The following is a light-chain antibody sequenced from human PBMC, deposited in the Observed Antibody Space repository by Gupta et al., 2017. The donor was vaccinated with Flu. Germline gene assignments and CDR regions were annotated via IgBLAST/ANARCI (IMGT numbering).Light chain of an antibody. V-gene: IGKV2-30*01. J-gene: IGKJ1*01. CDR3: MQGAHWPWA. CDR2: LVS. Sequence: DVVMTQSPLSLHVALGQPASISSRTSQSLVYSDGNTVLHWFQQRPGQSPRRLIYLVSHRDSGVPDRFSGSGSGTDFTLKISRVEAEDVGVYFCMQGAHWPWAFGQGTKVEIK. CDR1: QSLVYSDGNTV.